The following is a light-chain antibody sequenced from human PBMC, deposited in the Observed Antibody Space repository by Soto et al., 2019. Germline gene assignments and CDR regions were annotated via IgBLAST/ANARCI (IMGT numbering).Light chain of an antibody. J-gene: IGKJ2*01. CDR1: QSLTNN. V-gene: IGKV3-15*01. CDR2: GAS. CDR3: QQYNGWPPYT. Sequence: EIVMTQSPATLSVSPGXRATLSCRASQSLTNNLAWYQQKPGQPPRLLIYGASTRATGIPVRFSGSGSGTEFTLTISSLQSEDFAVYYCQQYNGWPPYTFGQGTKVETK.